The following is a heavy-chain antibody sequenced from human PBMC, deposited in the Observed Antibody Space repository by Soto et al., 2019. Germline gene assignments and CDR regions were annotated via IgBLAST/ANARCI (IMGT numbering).Heavy chain of an antibody. V-gene: IGHV3-23*01. CDR3: AKDRARENQTPYGMDV. CDR2: ISGRGDHR. J-gene: IGHJ6*02. Sequence: EMQLLESGGGLGQPGGSLRLSCVASPITVYNFAAMSWVRQTPERGLEWVLTISGRGDHRYYADSVKGRFTISRDNSKNRLYLQMDGLRVDDTAVYYCAKDRARENQTPYGMDVWGQGTTVTV. D-gene: IGHD2-2*01. CDR1: PITVYNFAA.